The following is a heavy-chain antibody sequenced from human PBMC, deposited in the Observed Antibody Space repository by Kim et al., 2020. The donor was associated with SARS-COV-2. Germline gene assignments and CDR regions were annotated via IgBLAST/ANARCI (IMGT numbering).Heavy chain of an antibody. CDR2: YYSGRT. Sequence: YYSGRTNYNPSLKSRVTISVDTSKNQFSLKLSSVTAADTAVYYCARGMGDLWGRGTLVTVSS. CDR3: ARGMGDL. J-gene: IGHJ2*01. V-gene: IGHV4-59*09.